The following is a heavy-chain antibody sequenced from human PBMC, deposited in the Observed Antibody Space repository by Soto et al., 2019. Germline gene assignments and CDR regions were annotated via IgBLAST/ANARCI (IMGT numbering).Heavy chain of an antibody. D-gene: IGHD2-8*01. CDR2: ISGGGDGT. CDR1: GFTFYNYA. CDR3: AKKGLGSLATYCTTGDCHYAFDV. V-gene: IGHV3-23*01. J-gene: IGHJ3*01. Sequence: EVQLLESGGGLVRPGGSLRLSCAASGFTFYNYAMNWVRQAPGKGLEWVSTISGGGDGTYSADSVKGRFTIARDNSRNTVYLQMNSLRAEDTAVYYCAKKGLGSLATYCTTGDCHYAFDVWGQGTLVTVSS.